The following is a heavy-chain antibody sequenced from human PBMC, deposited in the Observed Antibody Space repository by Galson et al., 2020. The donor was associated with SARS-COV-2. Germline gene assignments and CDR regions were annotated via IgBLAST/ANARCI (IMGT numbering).Heavy chain of an antibody. CDR2: INPNSGGT. V-gene: IGHV1-2*02. J-gene: IGHJ3*02. Sequence: ASVTVSCKASGYTFTGYYMHWVRQAPGQGLEWMGWINPNSGGTNYAQKFQGRVTMTRDMSISTAYMELSRLTSDDTAVYYCARGGLYYYDSSGYYGDAFDIWGQGTMVTVSS. D-gene: IGHD3-22*01. CDR3: ARGGLYYYDSSGYYGDAFDI. CDR1: GYTFTGYY.